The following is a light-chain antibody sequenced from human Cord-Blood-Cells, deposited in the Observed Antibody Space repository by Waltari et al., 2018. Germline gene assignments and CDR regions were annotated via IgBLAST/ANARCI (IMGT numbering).Light chain of an antibody. Sequence: QSALTQPASVSGSPGQSITISCTGTSSDVGGYNSVSWYQQHPGKAPKLILYDVSNRPSGVSNRFSGSKSGNTASLTSSGLQTEDEADYYCSSYTSSSTEFGGGTKLTVL. CDR2: DVS. CDR1: SSDVGGYNS. J-gene: IGLJ3*02. CDR3: SSYTSSSTE. V-gene: IGLV2-14*03.